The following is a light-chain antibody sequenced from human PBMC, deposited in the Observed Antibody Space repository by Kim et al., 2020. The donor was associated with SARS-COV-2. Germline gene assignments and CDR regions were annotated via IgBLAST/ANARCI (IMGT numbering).Light chain of an antibody. CDR1: NIGSKR. Sequence: APGKTARITCVGKNIGSKRVPWYQQKPGQAPVLVIYYDSDRPSGIPERFSGSNSGNTATLTISRVEAGDEADYYCQVWDSSSDSVFGGGTQLTVL. CDR3: QVWDSSSDSV. CDR2: YDS. J-gene: IGLJ3*02. V-gene: IGLV3-21*04.